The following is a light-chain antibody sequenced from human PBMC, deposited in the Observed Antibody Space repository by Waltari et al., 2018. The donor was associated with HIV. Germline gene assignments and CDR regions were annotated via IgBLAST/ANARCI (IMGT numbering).Light chain of an antibody. CDR2: TKN. Sequence: QSVLTQPPSASGTPGQRVTISCSGSSSNIGSNTVNWYQQLPGTPPKLLIFTKNHRPSGVPDRFSGSKSGTSASLAISGLQSEDEADYYCAAWDDSLNGFVFGTGTKVTVL. J-gene: IGLJ1*01. CDR1: SSNIGSNT. CDR3: AAWDDSLNGFV. V-gene: IGLV1-44*01.